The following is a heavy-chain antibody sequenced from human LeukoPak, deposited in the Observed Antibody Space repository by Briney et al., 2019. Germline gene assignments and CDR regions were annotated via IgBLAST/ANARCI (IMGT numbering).Heavy chain of an antibody. CDR3: ARGIGGAVADAAPY. Sequence: GRSLRLSCAASGFTFSSYAMHWVRQAPGKGLEWVSYISSSGSTKYYADSVKGRSTISRDNAKNSLYLQMNSLRAEDTAVYYCARGIGGAVADAAPYWGQGTLVTVSS. CDR2: ISSSGSTK. CDR1: GFTFSSYA. V-gene: IGHV3-48*04. J-gene: IGHJ4*02. D-gene: IGHD6-19*01.